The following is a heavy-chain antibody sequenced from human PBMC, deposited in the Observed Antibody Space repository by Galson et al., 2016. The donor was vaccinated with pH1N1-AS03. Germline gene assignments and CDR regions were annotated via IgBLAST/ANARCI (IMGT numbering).Heavy chain of an antibody. Sequence: SETLSLTCTVSGASINSGFDYWGWIRQPPGKGLEWIESIYATVSTYYHPSLKSRVTISLDPSKNQFSLTLTSVTAADTAVYYCARSRYNFWSGSDSWGQGTLVTVSS. D-gene: IGHD3-3*01. V-gene: IGHV4-39*07. CDR3: ARSRYNFWSGSDS. J-gene: IGHJ5*01. CDR1: GASINSGFDY. CDR2: IYATVST.